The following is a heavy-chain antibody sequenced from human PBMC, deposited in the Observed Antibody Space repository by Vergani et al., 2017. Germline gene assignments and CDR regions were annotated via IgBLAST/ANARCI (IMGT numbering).Heavy chain of an antibody. CDR3: ARLSSIAARPEYYFDY. CDR1: GGSISSYY. Sequence: QVQLQESGPGLVKPSETLSLTCTVSGGSISSYYWSWIRQPPGKGLEWIGYIYYSGSTNYNPSLKSRVTISVDTSKNQFSLKLSSVTAEDTAVYYCARLSSIAARPEYYFDYWGQGTLVTVSS. D-gene: IGHD6-6*01. CDR2: IYYSGST. J-gene: IGHJ4*02. V-gene: IGHV4-59*08.